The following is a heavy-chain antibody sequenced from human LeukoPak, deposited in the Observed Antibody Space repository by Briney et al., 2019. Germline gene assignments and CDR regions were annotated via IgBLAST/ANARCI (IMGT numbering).Heavy chain of an antibody. CDR1: GDSISSNYY. CDR2: IYHSGST. CDR3: ARRFNTVGLFDY. D-gene: IGHD5-12*01. V-gene: IGHV4-38-2*01. J-gene: IGHJ4*02. Sequence: SETLSLTCAVSGDSISSNYYWGWIRQPPGKGLEWIGSIYHSGSTYYNPSLKSRVTLSVDTSKNQFSLTLSSVTAADTAVYYCARRFNTVGLFDYWGQGSLVTVSS.